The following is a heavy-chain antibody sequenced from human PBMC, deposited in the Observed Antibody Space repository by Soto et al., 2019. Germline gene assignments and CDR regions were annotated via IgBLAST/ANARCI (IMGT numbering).Heavy chain of an antibody. CDR1: ENTLTELT. V-gene: IGHV1-24*01. J-gene: IGHJ4*02. CDR3: DADRKIVGTIGAFDL. CDR2: SAPEEGEP. Sequence: ASVKVSCKVPENTLTELTIDWLRQAPGKGLEWMGRSAPEEGEPIYPQKFQGRVSMTEDPSTDTAYMELTSLRSEDTAVYFCDADRKIVGTIGAFDLLGQGTLVTVSS. D-gene: IGHD1-26*01.